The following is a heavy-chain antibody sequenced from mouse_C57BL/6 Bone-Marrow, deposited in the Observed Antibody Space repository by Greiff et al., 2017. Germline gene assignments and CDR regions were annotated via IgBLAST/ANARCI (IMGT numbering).Heavy chain of an antibody. CDR1: GYAFPNYL. V-gene: IGHV1-54*01. J-gene: IGHJ3*01. CDR2: INPGSGGT. D-gene: IGHD2-3*01. CDR3: ARGSLIYDGYFGFAY. Sequence: QVQLQQSGAELVRPGTSVKVSCKASGYAFPNYLIAWVKQRPGQGLEWIGVINPGSGGTNYNEKFKGKATLTADKSSSTAYMQLSSLTSEDSAVYFCARGSLIYDGYFGFAYWGQGTLVTVSA.